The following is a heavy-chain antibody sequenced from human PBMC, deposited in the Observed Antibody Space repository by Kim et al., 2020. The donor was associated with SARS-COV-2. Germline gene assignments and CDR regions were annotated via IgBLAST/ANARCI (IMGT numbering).Heavy chain of an antibody. J-gene: IGHJ4*02. Sequence: GGSLRLSCAASGFTFSSYWMFWVRQAPGKGLVWVSRVKSDGSSTTYADSVKGRFTISRDNAKNTLYLQMNSLRAEDTAVYYCASQIIPAVGTDYWGQGTLVTVSS. D-gene: IGHD6-13*01. CDR1: GFTFSSYW. CDR2: VKSDGSST. CDR3: ASQIIPAVGTDY. V-gene: IGHV3-74*01.